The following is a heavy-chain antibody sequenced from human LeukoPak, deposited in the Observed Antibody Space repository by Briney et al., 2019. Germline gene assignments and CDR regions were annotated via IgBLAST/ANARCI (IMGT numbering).Heavy chain of an antibody. CDR3: AREGGSGYLLGYFDY. CDR2: IYTSGST. V-gene: IGHV4-4*07. D-gene: IGHD3-22*01. J-gene: IGHJ4*02. CDR1: GGSISSYY. Sequence: SETLSLTCTVSGGSISSYYWSWIRQPAGKGLEWIGRIYTSGSTNYNPSLKSRVTISVDTSKNRFSLKLSSVTAADTAVYYCAREGGSGYLLGYFDYWGQGTLVTVSS.